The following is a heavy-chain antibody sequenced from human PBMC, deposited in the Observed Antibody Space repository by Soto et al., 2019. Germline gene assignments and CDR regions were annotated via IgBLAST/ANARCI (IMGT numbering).Heavy chain of an antibody. CDR1: GGSFTGYY. Sequence: VQLQQWGAGLLKPSETLSLTCAVYGGSFTGYYWNWIRQPPGKGLEWIGEIDHSGRTKYNPSLKSRVIISVDASKDQFSLKLTSVTAADTAVYYCARWGGDLPQLSNWFDPWGQGTLVTVSS. D-gene: IGHD1-1*01. CDR3: ARWGGDLPQLSNWFDP. V-gene: IGHV4-34*01. CDR2: IDHSGRT. J-gene: IGHJ5*02.